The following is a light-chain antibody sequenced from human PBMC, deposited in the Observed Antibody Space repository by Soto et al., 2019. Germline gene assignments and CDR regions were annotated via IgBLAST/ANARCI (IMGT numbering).Light chain of an antibody. Sequence: DIHITQSPSSLSAYVGPIVTITCRASQSISKYLNWYQQKPGKAPKLLIYGASSLQSGVPFRFSGSGSGTDFILTISSLQPEDFATYYCQQSYSSITFGQGTRLENK. CDR3: QQSYSSIT. V-gene: IGKV1-39*01. CDR1: QSISKY. CDR2: GAS. J-gene: IGKJ5*01.